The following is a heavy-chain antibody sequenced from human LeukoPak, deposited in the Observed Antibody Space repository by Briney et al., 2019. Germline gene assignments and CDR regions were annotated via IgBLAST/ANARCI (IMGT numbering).Heavy chain of an antibody. D-gene: IGHD3-10*01. CDR2: ISGSGGTI. CDR1: GFTFSTYA. J-gene: IGHJ6*02. V-gene: IGHV3-23*01. CDR3: ARALWSGPVYYGMDV. Sequence: GGSLRLSCATSGFTFSTYAISWVRQAPGKGLEWVSTISGSGGTIYYADSVKGRFTISRDNSKNTLYLQMNSLRAEDTAVYYCARALWSGPVYYGMDVWGQGTTVTVSS.